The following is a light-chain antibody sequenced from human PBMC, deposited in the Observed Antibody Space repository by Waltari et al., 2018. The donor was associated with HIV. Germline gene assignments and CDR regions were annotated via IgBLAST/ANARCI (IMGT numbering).Light chain of an antibody. CDR2: DNT. CDR1: NSHLGNNS. Sequence: QSVLTQPPSVSAAPGQKVTISCSGTNSHLGNNSVDWYPQFPGTAPKLLIFDNTDRPSGIPDRFSGSKSGTSATLGITGLQIGDEADYYCGTWDNSLKAGVFGGGTRLTVL. V-gene: IGLV1-51*01. J-gene: IGLJ3*02. CDR3: GTWDNSLKAGV.